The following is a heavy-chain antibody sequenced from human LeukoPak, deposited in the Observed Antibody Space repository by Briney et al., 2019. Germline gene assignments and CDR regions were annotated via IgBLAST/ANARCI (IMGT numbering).Heavy chain of an antibody. CDR1: GGSISSYY. CDR2: IYNSGST. D-gene: IGHD3-3*01. J-gene: IGHJ5*02. V-gene: IGHV4-39*01. CDR3: ARHVASYDFDH. Sequence: SETLSLTCTVSGGSISSYYWGWIRQPPGKGLEWIGSIYNSGSTYYNPSLKSRVTVSVDRTKNQFSLKLNSVTAADTAMYYCARHVASYDFDHWGQGTLVTVSS.